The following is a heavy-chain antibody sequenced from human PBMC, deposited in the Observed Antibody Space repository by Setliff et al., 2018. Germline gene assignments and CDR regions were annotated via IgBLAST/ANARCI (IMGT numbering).Heavy chain of an antibody. CDR3: ARNDRPWRYYFDY. J-gene: IGHJ4*02. CDR2: IHSNGDT. D-gene: IGHD3-9*01. Sequence: ETLSLSCVASGLAVSSSYMSWVRQAPGKGLEWVSTIHSNGDTYYADSVKGRFTISRDASKNTLYLQLNSLRAEDTAVYYCARNDRPWRYYFDYWGQGTLVTVSS. CDR1: GLAVSSSY. V-gene: IGHV3-66*01.